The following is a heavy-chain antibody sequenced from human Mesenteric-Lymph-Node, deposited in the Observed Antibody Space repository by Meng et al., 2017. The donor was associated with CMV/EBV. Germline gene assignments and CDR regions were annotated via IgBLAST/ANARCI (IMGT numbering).Heavy chain of an antibody. D-gene: IGHD4/OR15-4a*01. Sequence: GESLKISCAASGFTFSDYYMSWIRQAPGKGLEWVSYISTSGSMMYYADSVQGRFTISRDNAKNSLYLRMNSLGAEDTAVYYCAKDLGAGGAFHIWGQGTMVTVSS. V-gene: IGHV3-11*01. CDR2: ISTSGSMM. J-gene: IGHJ3*02. CDR1: GFTFSDYY. CDR3: AKDLGAGGAFHI.